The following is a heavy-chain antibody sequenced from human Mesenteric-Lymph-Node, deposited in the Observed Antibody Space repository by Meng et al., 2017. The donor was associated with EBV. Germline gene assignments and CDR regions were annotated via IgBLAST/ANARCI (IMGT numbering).Heavy chain of an antibody. D-gene: IGHD4-17*01. CDR3: AKGMDYGDYWFDP. Sequence: EVPRVESGGGLVQPGGSLRLSGAASGFIFSNYAMSGVRQVPGKGLEWASAISGSGGVTYYADSVKGRFTISRDNSKNTLDLQMTSLRAEDTALYYCAKGMDYGDYWFDPWGQGTLVTVSS. J-gene: IGHJ5*02. CDR2: ISGSGGVT. V-gene: IGHV3-23*04. CDR1: GFIFSNYA.